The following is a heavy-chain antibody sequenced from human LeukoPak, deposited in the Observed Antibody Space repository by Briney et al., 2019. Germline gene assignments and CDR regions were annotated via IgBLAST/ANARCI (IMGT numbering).Heavy chain of an antibody. CDR1: GYTFHSYW. CDR2: IYPGDSDT. J-gene: IGHJ4*02. V-gene: IGHV5-51*01. CDR3: ARHPMLYQLPDY. D-gene: IGHD2-2*01. Sequence: GESLKISCKGSGYTFHSYWIAWVRQMPGKGLEWMGTIYPGDSDTRYSPSFQGQVTISADKSISTAYLQWSSLKASDTAMYYCARHPMLYQLPDYWGQGTLVTVSS.